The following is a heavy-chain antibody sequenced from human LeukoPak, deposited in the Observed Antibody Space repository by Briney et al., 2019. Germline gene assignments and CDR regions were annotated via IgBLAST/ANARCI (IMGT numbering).Heavy chain of an antibody. CDR1: GYTFTSYG. CDR2: INAYNGNT. CDR3: ARDRSGGYLYYYYDYMDV. J-gene: IGHJ6*03. V-gene: IGHV1-18*01. D-gene: IGHD5-12*01. Sequence: ASVKVSCKASGYTFTSYGISWVRQAPGQGLEWMGWINAYNGNTNYAQKLQGRVTMTTDTSTSTDYMELRSLRSDDTAVYYCARDRSGGYLYYYYDYMDVWGKGTTVTISS.